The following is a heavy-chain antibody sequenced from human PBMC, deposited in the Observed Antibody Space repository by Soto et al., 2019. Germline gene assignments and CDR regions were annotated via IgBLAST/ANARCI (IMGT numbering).Heavy chain of an antibody. CDR3: ARAACTSTSCYNYYAYGMHV. CDR1: GYTFTTYS. CDR2: IHAGNGNT. Sequence: ASVKVSCKASGYTFTTYSMHWVRQAPGQRLEWMGWIHAGNGNTEHSQKFQGRVTITRDTSASTAYLELGSLRSEDTAVYYCARAACTSTSCYNYYAYGMHVWGQGTAVTVSS. J-gene: IGHJ6*02. D-gene: IGHD2-2*01. V-gene: IGHV1-3*01.